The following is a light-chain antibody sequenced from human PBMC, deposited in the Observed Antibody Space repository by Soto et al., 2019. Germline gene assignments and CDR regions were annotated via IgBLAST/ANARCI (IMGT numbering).Light chain of an antibody. CDR3: SSFAGNNNVV. J-gene: IGLJ2*01. CDR2: EVS. V-gene: IGLV2-8*01. CDR1: SSDVGGYNY. Sequence: QSALTQPPSASGSPGQSVTISCTGTSSDVGGYNYVSWYQQHPGKAPKLMISEVSKRPSGVPDRFSGSKSGNTASLTVSGPQAEDEADYYCSSFAGNNNVVFGGGTQLTVL.